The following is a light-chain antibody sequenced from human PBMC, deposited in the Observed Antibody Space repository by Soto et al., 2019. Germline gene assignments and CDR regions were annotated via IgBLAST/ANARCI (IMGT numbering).Light chain of an antibody. CDR1: QTLSINS. CDR3: QQYDDAPLT. Sequence: EIVLTQSPDTLSLSSGEGATLFCRASQTLSINSLAWYQQKPGQAPRLLIYAASTRDTGIPDRFNGSGSGTDFALSINRLEPEDFAVYYCQQYDDAPLTVGPVTKVDIK. J-gene: IGKJ3*01. CDR2: AAS. V-gene: IGKV3-20*01.